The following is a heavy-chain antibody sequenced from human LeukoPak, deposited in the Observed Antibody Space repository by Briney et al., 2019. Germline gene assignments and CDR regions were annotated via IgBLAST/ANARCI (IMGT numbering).Heavy chain of an antibody. V-gene: IGHV1-18*01. CDR3: ARDYYDSSGPLVDY. D-gene: IGHD3-22*01. J-gene: IGHJ4*02. Sequence: ASVKVSCKASGYTFTSYGISWVRQAPGQGLEWIGWISAYNGNTNYAQKLQGRVTMTTDTSTSTAYMELRSLRSDDTAVYYCARDYYDSSGPLVDYWGQGTLVTVSS. CDR2: ISAYNGNT. CDR1: GYTFTSYG.